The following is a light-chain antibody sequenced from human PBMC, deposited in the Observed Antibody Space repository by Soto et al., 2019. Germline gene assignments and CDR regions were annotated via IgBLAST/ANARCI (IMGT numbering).Light chain of an antibody. CDR3: QQYNSYSWT. J-gene: IGKJ1*01. CDR1: QSINNW. Sequence: DIQMTQSPSTLSASVGDRVTITCRASQSINNWLAWYQLKPGKAPRLLIYKASSLESGVPSRFSGSGSGTEFTLTISRLQPDDFATYYCQQYNSYSWTFGQGTKVEIK. V-gene: IGKV1-5*03. CDR2: KAS.